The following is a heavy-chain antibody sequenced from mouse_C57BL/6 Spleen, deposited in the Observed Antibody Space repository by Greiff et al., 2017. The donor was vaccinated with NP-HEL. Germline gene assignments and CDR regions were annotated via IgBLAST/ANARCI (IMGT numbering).Heavy chain of an antibody. D-gene: IGHD3-2*02. CDR3: AREDSSGYVNYFDY. CDR1: GFTFSSYA. Sequence: EVNVVESGGGLVKPGGSLKLSCAASGFTFSSYAMSWVRQTPEKRLEWVATISDGGSYTYYPDNVKGRFTISRDNAKNNLYLQMSHLKSEDTAMYYCAREDSSGYVNYFDYWGQGTTLTVSS. CDR2: ISDGGSYT. J-gene: IGHJ2*01. V-gene: IGHV5-4*01.